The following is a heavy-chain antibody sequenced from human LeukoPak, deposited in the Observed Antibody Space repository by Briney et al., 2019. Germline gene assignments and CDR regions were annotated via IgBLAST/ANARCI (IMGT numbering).Heavy chain of an antibody. D-gene: IGHD2-15*01. J-gene: IGHJ4*02. CDR3: AKDYCRDGNCPFPFLDS. CDR2: ITGTGGK. Sequence: GGSLRLSCAVSGFTLTNHGVSWVRQAPGKGLEWVSIITGTGGKYYGDSVKGRFVLSRDNFKNTVYTQMSSLRAEDTATYYCAKDYCRDGNCPFPFLDSWGQGTQVTVSS. V-gene: IGHV3-23*01. CDR1: GFTLTNHG.